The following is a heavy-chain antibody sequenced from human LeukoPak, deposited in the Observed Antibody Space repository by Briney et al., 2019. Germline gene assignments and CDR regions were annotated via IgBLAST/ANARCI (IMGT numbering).Heavy chain of an antibody. Sequence: GRSLRLSCAASGFTFSSYGMHWVRQAPGKGLEWVAVIWYDGSNKYYADSVKGRFTISRDNSKNTLYLQMNSLRAEDTAVYYCARVEEEYYYYGMDVWGQGTTVTVSS. V-gene: IGHV3-33*01. CDR2: IWYDGSNK. CDR1: GFTFSSYG. CDR3: ARVEEEYYYYGMDV. J-gene: IGHJ6*02.